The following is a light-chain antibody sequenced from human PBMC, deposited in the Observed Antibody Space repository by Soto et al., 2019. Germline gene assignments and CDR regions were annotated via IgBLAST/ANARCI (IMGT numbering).Light chain of an antibody. J-gene: IGKJ1*01. Sequence: DIQMTQSPSTLSASVGDRVTITCRASQSINTWLAWYQQKPGKAPKLLIYKASSLESGVPLRFSGSGSGTEFTLTISSLRPDDFATYYCQQYNSYPWTFGQGTKVDIK. CDR3: QQYNSYPWT. CDR2: KAS. V-gene: IGKV1-5*03. CDR1: QSINTW.